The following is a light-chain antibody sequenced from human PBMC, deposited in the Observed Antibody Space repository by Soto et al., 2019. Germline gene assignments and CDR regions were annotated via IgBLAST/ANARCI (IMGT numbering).Light chain of an antibody. CDR2: DVS. J-gene: IGLJ1*01. CDR1: SSDVGSYNY. Sequence: QSVLTQPASVSGSPGQSITISCTGTSSDVGSYNYVSWYQQHPGKAPKLMIYDVSDRPSGVSNRFSGSKSGNTASLTISGLQAEDEADYYCSSYTSSSPPYVFGTGTRSPS. V-gene: IGLV2-14*01. CDR3: SSYTSSSPPYV.